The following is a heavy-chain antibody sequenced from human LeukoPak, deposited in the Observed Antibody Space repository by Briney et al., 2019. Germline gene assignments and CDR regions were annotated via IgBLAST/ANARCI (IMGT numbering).Heavy chain of an antibody. V-gene: IGHV3-48*01. CDR1: GFTFSSYS. J-gene: IGHJ3*02. CDR3: ARSRWLPDAFDI. Sequence: PGGSLRLSCAASGFTFSSYSMNWVRQAPGKGLEWVSYISSSSSTIYYADSVKGRFTISRDNAKNTLYLQMNSLRAEDTAVYYCARSRWLPDAFDIWGQGTMVTVSS. CDR2: ISSSSSTI. D-gene: IGHD5-24*01.